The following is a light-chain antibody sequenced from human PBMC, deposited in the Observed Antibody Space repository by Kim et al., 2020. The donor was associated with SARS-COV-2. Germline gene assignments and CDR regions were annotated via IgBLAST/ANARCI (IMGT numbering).Light chain of an antibody. CDR2: EDN. V-gene: IGLV6-57*04. CDR3: QSYDSSIWV. Sequence: NFMLTQPHSVSESPGKTVTISCTRSSGSIASNYVQWYQQRPGSAPTTVIYEDNQRPSGVPDRFSGSIDSSSNSASLTISGLKTEDEADDYCQSYDSSIWVFGGGTQLTVL. CDR1: SGSIASNY. J-gene: IGLJ3*02.